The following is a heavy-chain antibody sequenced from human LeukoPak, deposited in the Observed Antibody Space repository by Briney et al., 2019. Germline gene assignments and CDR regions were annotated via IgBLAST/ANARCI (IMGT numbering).Heavy chain of an antibody. J-gene: IGHJ6*02. V-gene: IGHV1-69*13. CDR1: GGTFSSYA. CDR3: AREAELRYFDSDYYGMDV. Sequence: TSVKVSCKASGGTFSSYAISWVRQAPGQGLEWMGGIIPIFGTANYAQKFQGRVTITADESTSTAYMELSSLRSEDTAVYYCAREAELRYFDSDYYGMDVWGQGTTVTVSS. CDR2: IIPIFGTA. D-gene: IGHD3-9*01.